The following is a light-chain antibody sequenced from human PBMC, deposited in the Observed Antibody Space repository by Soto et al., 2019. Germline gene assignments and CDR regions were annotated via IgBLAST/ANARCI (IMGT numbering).Light chain of an antibody. J-gene: IGKJ4*01. CDR3: QQYYATPLT. Sequence: DIVLTQSPDSLAVSLGERATINCKSSQSVLSSSNNKNYLAWYQQKPGHPPKVLIYWASTRESGVPDRFSGSGSGTDFSLTISSLQAEDVAVYYCQQYYATPLTFGGGTKVEIK. CDR1: QSVLSSSNNKNY. V-gene: IGKV4-1*01. CDR2: WAS.